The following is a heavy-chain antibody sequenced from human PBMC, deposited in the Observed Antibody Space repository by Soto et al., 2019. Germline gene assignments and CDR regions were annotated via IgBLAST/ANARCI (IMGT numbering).Heavy chain of an antibody. CDR2: IYYGGST. Sequence: QVHLQESGPGLVKPSETLSLTCTVSGDSISTDYWSWLRQSPGKGLEWIGFIYYGGSTNYYPSLKSRVTISVDTPKNQFSLKLSSVTAADTAVYYCAKNWNWGSLVHWGQGTLVTVSS. CDR3: AKNWNWGSLVH. CDR1: GDSISTDY. V-gene: IGHV4-59*08. J-gene: IGHJ4*02. D-gene: IGHD7-27*01.